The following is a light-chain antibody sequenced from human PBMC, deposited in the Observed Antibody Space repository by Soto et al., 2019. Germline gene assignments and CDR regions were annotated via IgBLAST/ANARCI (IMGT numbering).Light chain of an antibody. CDR3: TSYSASRTVEGV. CDR2: EVS. V-gene: IGLV2-14*01. Sequence: QSVLTQPASVSGSPGQSITISCTGTSSDVGSYKYVSWYQQYPGKAPKLMIYEVSNRPSGVSNRFSGSKSGNTASLTISGLQADDEADYYCTSYSASRTVEGVFGGGTKLTVL. J-gene: IGLJ3*02. CDR1: SSDVGSYKY.